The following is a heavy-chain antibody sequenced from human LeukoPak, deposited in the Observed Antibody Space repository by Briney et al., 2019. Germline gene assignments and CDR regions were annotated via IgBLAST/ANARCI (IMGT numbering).Heavy chain of an antibody. D-gene: IGHD4-23*01. CDR2: ISSSSSTI. V-gene: IGHV3-48*01. Sequence: PGGSLRLSCAASGFTFSSYSMNWVRQAPGKGLEWVSYISSSSSTIYYADSVKGRFTISRDNAKNSLYLQMNSLRAEDTAVYYCATEATPLDAFDIWGQGTMVTVSS. J-gene: IGHJ3*02. CDR1: GFTFSSYS. CDR3: ATEATPLDAFDI.